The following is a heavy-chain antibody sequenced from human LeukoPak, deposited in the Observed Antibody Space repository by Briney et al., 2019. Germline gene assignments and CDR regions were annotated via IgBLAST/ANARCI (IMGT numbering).Heavy chain of an antibody. Sequence: GGSLRLSRTASGFTFRNYAMTWVRQAPGKGLEWVSHINHADDNTFYADSVRGRFTLSRDSSKNTLYLQMNSLRAEDTATYYCARKAVATAGITLDNWGQGTVVTVSS. CDR1: GFTFRNYA. V-gene: IGHV3-23*01. CDR3: ARKAVATAGITLDN. J-gene: IGHJ4*02. D-gene: IGHD6-19*01. CDR2: INHADDNT.